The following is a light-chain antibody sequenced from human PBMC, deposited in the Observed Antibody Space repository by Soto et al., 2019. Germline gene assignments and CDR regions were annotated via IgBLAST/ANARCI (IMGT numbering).Light chain of an antibody. CDR2: DAS. CDR1: QDISNY. CDR3: QQYDNLPSIT. V-gene: IGKV1-33*01. J-gene: IGKJ5*01. Sequence: DIQMTQSPSSLSASVGDRVTITCQASQDISNYLNWYQQKPGKAPKLLIYDASNLETGVPSRFSGSRSGTAVTFTISNLQPEDIATYYCQQYDNLPSITFGQGTRLEIK.